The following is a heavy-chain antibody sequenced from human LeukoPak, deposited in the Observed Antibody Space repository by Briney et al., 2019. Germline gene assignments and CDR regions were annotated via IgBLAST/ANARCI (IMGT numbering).Heavy chain of an antibody. D-gene: IGHD6-6*01. CDR1: GGSFSGYY. Sequence: PSETLSLTCAVYGGSFSGYYWSWIRQPPGKGLEWIGEINHSGSTYYNPSLKSRVTISVDTSKNQFSLKLSSVTAADTAVYYCARDPGRMSSSSIFGAFDIWGQGTMVTVSS. V-gene: IGHV4-34*01. J-gene: IGHJ3*02. CDR3: ARDPGRMSSSSIFGAFDI. CDR2: INHSGST.